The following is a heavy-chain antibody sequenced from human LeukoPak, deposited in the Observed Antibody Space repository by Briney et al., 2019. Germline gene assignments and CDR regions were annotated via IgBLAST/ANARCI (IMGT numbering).Heavy chain of an antibody. CDR3: AKDRERDILVVPAASSWFDP. CDR1: GFTFSSYG. Sequence: GGSLRLSCAASGFTFSSYGMHWVRQAPGKGLEGVAFIRYEGSNKYYADSVKGRFTISRAKSKNTLYLQTNSLRAEHTAVYYCAKDRERDILVVPAASSWFDPWGQGTLVTVSS. J-gene: IGHJ5*02. V-gene: IGHV3-30*02. D-gene: IGHD2-2*01. CDR2: IRYEGSNK.